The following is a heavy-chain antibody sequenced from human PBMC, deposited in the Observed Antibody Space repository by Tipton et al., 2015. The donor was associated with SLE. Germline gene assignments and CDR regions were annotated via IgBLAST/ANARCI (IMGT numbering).Heavy chain of an antibody. J-gene: IGHJ4*02. CDR1: GGPIKRNSHY. V-gene: IGHV4-39*06. CDR3: ARDIGGCSGGSCYLD. Sequence: TLSLTCTVSGGPIKRNSHYWGWIRQRPGKGPEWIGSIHYSGSPSYNPSPQSRVTISVDTSKNQFALKMTPVRGADTAVYYCARDIGGCSGGSCYLDWGQGTLVTVSS. CDR2: IHYSGSP. D-gene: IGHD2-15*01.